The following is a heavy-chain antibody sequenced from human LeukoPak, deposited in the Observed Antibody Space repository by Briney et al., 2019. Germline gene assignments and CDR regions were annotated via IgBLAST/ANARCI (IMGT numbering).Heavy chain of an antibody. V-gene: IGHV4-34*01. CDR2: INHSGST. CDR1: RGSFSGYY. Sequence: SETLSLTCAVNRGSFSGYYWSWIRQPPGKGLEWMGEINHSGSTNYNPSLQCRVTISVDTSKNQFSLKQSSVTAADTAVYYCARGPFRGGSGSYYNYWGQGTLVTVSS. CDR3: ARGPFRGGSGSYYNY. D-gene: IGHD3-10*01. J-gene: IGHJ4*02.